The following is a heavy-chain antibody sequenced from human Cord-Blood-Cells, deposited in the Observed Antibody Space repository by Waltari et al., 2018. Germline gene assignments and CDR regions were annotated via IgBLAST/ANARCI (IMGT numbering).Heavy chain of an antibody. CDR2: IYYSGST. Sequence: QLQLQESGPGLVKPSETLSLTCTVSGGSISSSSYYWGWIRQPPGKGLEWIGSIYYSGSTYYNPSLKSRVTISVDTSKNQFSLKLSSVTAADTAVYYCARHGGMAVAGYDYWGQGTLVTVSS. V-gene: IGHV4-39*01. CDR3: ARHGGMAVAGYDY. CDR1: GGSISSSSYY. D-gene: IGHD6-19*01. J-gene: IGHJ4*02.